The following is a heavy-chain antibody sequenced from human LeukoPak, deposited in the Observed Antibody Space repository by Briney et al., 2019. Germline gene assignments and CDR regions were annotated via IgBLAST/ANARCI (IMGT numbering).Heavy chain of an antibody. CDR3: TRRDYEYLDAFDI. Sequence: SETLSLTCTVSGGSISSSSYYWGWIRQPPGKGLEWIGRIYYSGSTYYNPSLKSRVTLSIDTSKNQFSLKLSSVTAADTAVYYCTRRDYEYLDAFDIWREGTMVTVST. CDR2: IYYSGST. J-gene: IGHJ3*02. CDR1: GGSISSSSYY. D-gene: IGHD4-17*01. V-gene: IGHV4-39*01.